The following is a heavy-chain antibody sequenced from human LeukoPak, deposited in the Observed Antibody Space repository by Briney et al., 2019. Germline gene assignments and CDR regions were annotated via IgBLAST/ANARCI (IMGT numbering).Heavy chain of an antibody. V-gene: IGHV3-48*03. D-gene: IGHD6-19*01. CDR3: TKLAVASPDS. CDR1: GFTFSSYE. J-gene: IGHJ4*02. Sequence: GGSLRLSCVASGFTFSSYEMYWVRQAPGKGLEWVSYISSGGGTKHYADSVKGRFTTSRDDAKSSLYLWMNSLRVEDTAVYYCTKLAVASPDSWGQGTPVTVSS. CDR2: ISSGGGTK.